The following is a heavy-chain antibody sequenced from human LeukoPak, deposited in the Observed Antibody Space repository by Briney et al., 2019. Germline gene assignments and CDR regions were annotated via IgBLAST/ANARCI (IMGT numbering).Heavy chain of an antibody. J-gene: IGHJ4*02. V-gene: IGHV3-23*01. CDR3: AKSLSLIFGVAYHSHFDY. Sequence: GGSLRLSCGASGFTFSSYAMSWVRQAPGKGLEWVSGISSSGGTSDYSDSVKGRFTISRDNSRDTLYLQMNSLRAEDTAVYYCAKSLSLIFGVAYHSHFDYWGQGTLVTVSS. D-gene: IGHD3-3*01. CDR1: GFTFSSYA. CDR2: ISSSGGTS.